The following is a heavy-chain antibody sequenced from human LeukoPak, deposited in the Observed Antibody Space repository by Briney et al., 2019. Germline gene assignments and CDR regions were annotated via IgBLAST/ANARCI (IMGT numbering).Heavy chain of an antibody. Sequence: PSETLSLTCTVSGGSVSSGSYYWSWIRQPPGKGLEWIGYIYYSGSTNYNPSLKSRATISVDTAKNQFSLRLSSVTAADTAVYYCARVLAAAGTLYFDYWGQGTLVTVSS. V-gene: IGHV4-61*01. CDR3: ARVLAAAGTLYFDY. CDR1: GGSVSSGSYY. J-gene: IGHJ4*02. D-gene: IGHD6-13*01. CDR2: IYYSGST.